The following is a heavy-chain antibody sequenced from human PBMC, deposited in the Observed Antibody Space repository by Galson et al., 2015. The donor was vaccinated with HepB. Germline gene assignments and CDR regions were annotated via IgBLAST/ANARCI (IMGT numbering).Heavy chain of an antibody. D-gene: IGHD4-17*01. CDR3: AKMIDGDYPDY. CDR2: ISYDGSNK. CDR1: GFTFSSYG. V-gene: IGHV3-30*18. Sequence: SLRLSCAASGFTFSSYGMHWVRQAPGKGLEWVAVISYDGSNKYYADSVKGRFTISRDNSKNTLYLQMNSLRAEDTAVYYCAKMIDGDYPDYWGQGTLVTVSS. J-gene: IGHJ4*02.